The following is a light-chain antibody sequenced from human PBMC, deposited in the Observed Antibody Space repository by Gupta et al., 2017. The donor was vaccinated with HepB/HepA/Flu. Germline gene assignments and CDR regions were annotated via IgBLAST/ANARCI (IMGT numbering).Light chain of an antibody. Sequence: EIALTQSPSTLSLSPGERATLSCRASQSVRDFLAWYQQKPGQAPRLLIYDISKRATGIPGRFSGSGAGTDFTLTISNREPEDFAVYYCQRRSSWPPTWTFGQGTKVEIK. V-gene: IGKV3-11*01. CDR3: QRRSSWPPTWT. CDR1: QSVRDF. CDR2: DIS. J-gene: IGKJ1*01.